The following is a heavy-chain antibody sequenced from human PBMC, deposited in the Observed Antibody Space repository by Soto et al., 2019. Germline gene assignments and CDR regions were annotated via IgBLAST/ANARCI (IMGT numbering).Heavy chain of an antibody. CDR3: AKDRKPDERWPFAF. Sequence: AGRFLRLSCEAAGFTFRNYAMSWVRQAPGRGLERVTGLYGKRGGISYADSVKGRFTISRDNSKKILSLQMNRLKAEETTDYNKAKDRKPDERWPFAFLVKGTLVPVS. CDR1: GFTFRNYA. V-gene: IGHV3-23*01. J-gene: IGHJ4*02. CDR2: LYGKRGGI.